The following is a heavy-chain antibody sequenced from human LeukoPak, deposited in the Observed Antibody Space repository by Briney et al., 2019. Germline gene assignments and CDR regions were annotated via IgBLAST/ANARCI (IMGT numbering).Heavy chain of an antibody. CDR1: GDSINNYR. V-gene: IGHV4-59*01. J-gene: IGHJ5*02. Sequence: SETLSLTCSVSGDSINNYRWSWIRQPPGKGLEWIAYICNNGNTKYSPSLKSRVTISVDTSKSQFSLRLSSVTAADTAVYYCARDWGSPGFYYGWFDPWGQGTRVTVSS. CDR2: ICNNGNT. CDR3: ARDWGSPGFYYGWFDP. D-gene: IGHD3-10*01.